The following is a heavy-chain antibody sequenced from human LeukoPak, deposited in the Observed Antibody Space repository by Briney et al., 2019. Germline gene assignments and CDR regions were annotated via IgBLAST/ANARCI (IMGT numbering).Heavy chain of an antibody. D-gene: IGHD2-2*01. CDR1: GYTFTSYG. J-gene: IGHJ4*02. CDR2: ISAYNGNT. CDR3: ARQTRLICSSTGCFDFDY. Sequence: GASVKVSCKASGYTFTSYGISWVRQAPGQGLEWMGWISAYNGNTNYAQKLQGRVTMTTDTSTSTAYMELRSLRSDDTAVYYCARQTRLICSSTGCFDFDYWGQGTLVTVSS. V-gene: IGHV1-18*01.